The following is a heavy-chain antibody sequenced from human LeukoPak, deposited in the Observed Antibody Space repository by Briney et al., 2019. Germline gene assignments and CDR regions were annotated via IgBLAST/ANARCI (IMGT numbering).Heavy chain of an antibody. CDR3: ARVYDFWSGFPPPNYYYYMDV. Sequence: GASVTVSCKASGGTFSSYAISWVRQAPGQGLEWMGGIIPFFGTANYAQKFQGRVTITTDETTSTAYMELSSLRSEDTAVYYCARVYDFWSGFPPPNYYYYMDVWGKGTTVTVSS. CDR1: GGTFSSYA. V-gene: IGHV1-69*05. J-gene: IGHJ6*03. D-gene: IGHD3-3*01. CDR2: IIPFFGTA.